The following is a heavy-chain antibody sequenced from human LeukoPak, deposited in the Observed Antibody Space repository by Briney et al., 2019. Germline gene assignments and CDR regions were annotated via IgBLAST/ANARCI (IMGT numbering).Heavy chain of an antibody. CDR1: GGSISSSSYY. Sequence: NPSETLSLTCTVSGGSISSSSYYWGWIRQPPGKGLEWIGSIYYSGSTYYNPSLKSRVTISVDTSKNQFSLKLSSVTAADTAVYYCARGLGSGSYPYYYYYGMDVWGQGTTVTVSS. J-gene: IGHJ6*02. D-gene: IGHD3-10*02. V-gene: IGHV4-39*07. CDR3: ARGLGSGSYPYYYYYGMDV. CDR2: IYYSGST.